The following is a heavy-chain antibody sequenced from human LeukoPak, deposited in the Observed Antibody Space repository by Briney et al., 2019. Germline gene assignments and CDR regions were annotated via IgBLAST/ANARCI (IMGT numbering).Heavy chain of an antibody. CDR3: ARGSAAAGTYYYYGMDV. CDR1: GGSISSYY. V-gene: IGHV4-59*12. D-gene: IGHD6-13*01. CDR2: IYNSGST. Sequence: SETLSLTCTVSGGSISSYYWNWIRQPPGKGLEWIGDIYNSGSTNYNPSLKSRVTISVDKSKNQFSLKLSSVTAADTAVYYCARGSAAAGTYYYYGMDVWGQGTTVTVSS. J-gene: IGHJ6*02.